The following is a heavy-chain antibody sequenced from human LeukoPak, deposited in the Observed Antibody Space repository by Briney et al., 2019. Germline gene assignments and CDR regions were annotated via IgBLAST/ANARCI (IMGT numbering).Heavy chain of an antibody. V-gene: IGHV4-34*01. J-gene: IGHJ4*02. CDR3: ARAGYSSGWYNY. CDR1: GGSFSGYY. D-gene: IGHD6-19*01. Sequence: LETLSLTCAVYGGSFSGYYWSWIRQPPGKGLEWIGEINHSGSTNYNPSLKSRVTISVDTSKNQFSLKLSSVTAADTAVYYCARAGYSSGWYNYWGQGTLVTVSS. CDR2: INHSGST.